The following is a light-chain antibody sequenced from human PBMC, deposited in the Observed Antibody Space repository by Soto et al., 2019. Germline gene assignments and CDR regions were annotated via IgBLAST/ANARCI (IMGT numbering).Light chain of an antibody. V-gene: IGKV1-5*03. CDR3: QYYNNYCWT. Sequence: DIPLTQSPSTLSASVGDRVTITRRASQSISSWLAWYQQKPGKAPKFLIYKTSNLESGVPSRFSGSGSGTEFTLTISSLQPDDFATYYCQYYNNYCWTFGQGTKVEIK. CDR1: QSISSW. J-gene: IGKJ1*01. CDR2: KTS.